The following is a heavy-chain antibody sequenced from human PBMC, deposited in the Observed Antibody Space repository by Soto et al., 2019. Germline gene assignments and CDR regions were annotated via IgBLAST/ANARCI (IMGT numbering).Heavy chain of an antibody. CDR3: ARQFYFDRIRSHSSNSWFDS. D-gene: IGHD3-22*01. CDR2: MHYTGYA. V-gene: IGHV4-39*01. CDR1: GCSIGSSDYY. J-gene: IGHJ5*01. Sequence: PSGTLSLTCAVSGCSIGSSDYYWGWVRQPPGKGLEWIGSMHYTGYAYYNPSLKSRVIISVDTSTNQFSLNLKYVTAADTAVYFCARQFYFDRIRSHSSNSWFDSWGQGNQVTVSS.